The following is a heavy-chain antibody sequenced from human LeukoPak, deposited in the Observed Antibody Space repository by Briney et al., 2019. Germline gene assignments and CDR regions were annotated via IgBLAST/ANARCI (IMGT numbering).Heavy chain of an antibody. Sequence: GGSLRLSCAASGFTFSSYGMHWVRQAPGKGLEWVAFIRYDGSNKYYADSVKGRFTISRDNSKNSVYLQMNNLRTEDTAVYYCARELDITGWVGAFDYWGQGTVVTVSS. J-gene: IGHJ4*02. CDR3: ARELDITGWVGAFDY. CDR1: GFTFSSYG. CDR2: IRYDGSNK. D-gene: IGHD6-19*01. V-gene: IGHV3-30*02.